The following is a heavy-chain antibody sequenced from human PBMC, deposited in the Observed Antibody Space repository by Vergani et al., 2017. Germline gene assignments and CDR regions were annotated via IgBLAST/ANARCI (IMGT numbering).Heavy chain of an antibody. J-gene: IGHJ6*02. CDR3: ASSCSGGSCYYYYYGMDV. V-gene: IGHV1-2*02. CDR2: INPNSGGT. D-gene: IGHD2-15*01. Sequence: QVQLVQSGAEVKKPGASVKVSCKASGYTFTGYYMHWVRQAPGQGLEWMGWINPNSGGTNYAQKFQGRVTITADESTSTAYMELSSLRSEDTAVYYCASSCSGGSCYYYYYGMDVWGQGTTVTVSS. CDR1: GYTFTGYY.